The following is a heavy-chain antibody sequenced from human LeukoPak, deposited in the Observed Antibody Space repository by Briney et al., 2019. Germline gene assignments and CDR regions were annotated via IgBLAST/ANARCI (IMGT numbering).Heavy chain of an antibody. CDR3: ARDQRRRYYDSSGYYWWFDP. D-gene: IGHD3-22*01. Sequence: SETLSLTCAVYGGSFSGYYWSWIRQPPGKGLEWIGEINHSGSTNYNPSLKSRVTISVDTSKNQFSLKLSSVTAADTAVYYCARDQRRRYYDSSGYYWWFDPWGQGTLVTVSS. CDR1: GGSFSGYY. CDR2: INHSGST. V-gene: IGHV4-34*01. J-gene: IGHJ5*02.